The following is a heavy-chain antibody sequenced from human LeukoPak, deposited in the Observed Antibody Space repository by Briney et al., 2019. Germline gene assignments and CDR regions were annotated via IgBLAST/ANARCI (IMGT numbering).Heavy chain of an antibody. Sequence: GGSLRLSCATSGFTFSSYGMHWVRQAPGKGLEWGAVISYDGSNKYYSDSVKSRFTISRDNSKNTLYLQMNSLRAEDTAVYYCAKAQAYSSGWLLDYWGQGTLVTVSS. CDR2: ISYDGSNK. CDR3: AKAQAYSSGWLLDY. CDR1: GFTFSSYG. J-gene: IGHJ4*02. D-gene: IGHD6-19*01. V-gene: IGHV3-30*18.